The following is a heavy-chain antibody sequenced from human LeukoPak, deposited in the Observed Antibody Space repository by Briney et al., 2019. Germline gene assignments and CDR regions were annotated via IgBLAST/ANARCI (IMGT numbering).Heavy chain of an antibody. V-gene: IGHV1-69*13. CDR3: ARGLSTWNDPLFDY. CDR1: GGTFSSYA. D-gene: IGHD1-1*01. Sequence: ASVKVSCKASGGTFSSYAISWARQAPGQGLEWMGGIIPIFGTANYAQKFQGRVTITADESTSTAYMELSSLRSEDTAVYYCARGLSTWNDPLFDYWGQGTLVTVSS. J-gene: IGHJ4*02. CDR2: IIPIFGTA.